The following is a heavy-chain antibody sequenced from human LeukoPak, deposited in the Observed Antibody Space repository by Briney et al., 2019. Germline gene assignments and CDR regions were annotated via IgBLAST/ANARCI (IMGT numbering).Heavy chain of an antibody. V-gene: IGHV4-59*01. Sequence: PSETLSLTCTVSGGSISSYYWSWIRQPPGKGLEWIGYIYYSGSTNYNPSLKSRVTISVDTSKNQFSLKLSSVTAADTAVYYCARARTTIFGVATPCFDPWGQGTLVTVSS. CDR2: IYYSGST. CDR1: GGSISSYY. J-gene: IGHJ5*02. CDR3: ARARTTIFGVATPCFDP. D-gene: IGHD3-3*01.